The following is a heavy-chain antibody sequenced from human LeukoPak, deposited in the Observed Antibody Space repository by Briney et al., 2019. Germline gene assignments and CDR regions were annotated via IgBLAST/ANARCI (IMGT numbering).Heavy chain of an antibody. D-gene: IGHD3-10*01. V-gene: IGHV5-51*01. Sequence: GESLKISCKASGYSFPNYWIAWVRQMPGKGLEWMGIIYPGDSDTRYSPSFQGQVTFSGDKSISTAYLQWSSLRASDTAMYYCARLIYGSGNVRYFDYWGQGTLVTVSS. J-gene: IGHJ4*02. CDR1: GYSFPNYW. CDR2: IYPGDSDT. CDR3: ARLIYGSGNVRYFDY.